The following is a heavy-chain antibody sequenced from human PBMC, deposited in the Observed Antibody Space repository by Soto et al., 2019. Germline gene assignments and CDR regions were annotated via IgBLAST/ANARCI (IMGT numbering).Heavy chain of an antibody. Sequence: SETLSLTCTVSGGSIGNLYLSWIRQPPGKGLEWIGYVYNSGARNYHPSLKSRVIMSVDTSRTRFTLEVTSVTAADSAVYYCATHSLDSGYGSSWGPGTLVTRLL. CDR3: ATHSLDSGYGSS. CDR1: GGSIGNLY. J-gene: IGHJ5*02. D-gene: IGHD5-12*01. V-gene: IGHV4-59*08. CDR2: VYNSGAR.